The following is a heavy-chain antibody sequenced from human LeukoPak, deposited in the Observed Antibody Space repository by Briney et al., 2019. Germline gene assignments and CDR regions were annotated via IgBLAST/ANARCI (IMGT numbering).Heavy chain of an antibody. V-gene: IGHV4-61*02. CDR3: ARDNYGSGKDYYYYMDV. J-gene: IGHJ6*03. D-gene: IGHD3-10*01. Sequence: SETLSLTCTVSGGSISSGSYYWSWIRQPAGKGLEWIGRIYTSGSTNYNPSLKSRVTISVDTSKNQFSLKLSSVTAADTAVYYCARDNYGSGKDYYYYMDVWGKGTTVTVSS. CDR2: IYTSGST. CDR1: GGSISSGSYY.